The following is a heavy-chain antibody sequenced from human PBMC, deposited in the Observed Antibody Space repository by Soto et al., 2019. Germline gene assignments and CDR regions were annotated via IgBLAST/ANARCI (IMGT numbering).Heavy chain of an antibody. D-gene: IGHD5-18*01. Sequence: SETLSLTCTVSGGSISSYYWSWIRQPPGKGLEWIGYIYYSGSTNYNPSLKSRVTISVDTSKNQFSLKLSSVTAADTAVYYCARGVTWIQLWIYYYYMDFWGKGTTVTVSS. CDR3: ARGVTWIQLWIYYYYMDF. CDR1: GGSISSYY. CDR2: IYYSGST. J-gene: IGHJ6*03. V-gene: IGHV4-59*12.